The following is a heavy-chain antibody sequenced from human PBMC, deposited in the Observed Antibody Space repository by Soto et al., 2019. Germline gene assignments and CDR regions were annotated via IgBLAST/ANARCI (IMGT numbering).Heavy chain of an antibody. J-gene: IGHJ3*02. CDR2: IIPIFGTA. D-gene: IGHD1-1*01. CDR3: ARDQDNWNFDAFDI. CDR1: GGTFSSYA. V-gene: IGHV1-69*01. Sequence: QVQLGQSGAEVKKPGSSVKVSCKASGGTFSSYAISWVRQAPGQGLEWMGGIIPIFGTANYEQKFQGRVTINADESTSTAYMELSSLRSEDTAVYYCARDQDNWNFDAFDIWGQGTMVTVSS.